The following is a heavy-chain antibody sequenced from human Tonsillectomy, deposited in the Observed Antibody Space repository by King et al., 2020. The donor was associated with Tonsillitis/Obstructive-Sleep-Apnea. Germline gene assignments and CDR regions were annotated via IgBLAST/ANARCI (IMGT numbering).Heavy chain of an antibody. J-gene: IGHJ6*02. CDR2: IWYDGSNK. CDR3: ARSYGDHPPGPYYYYGMDV. CDR1: GFTFSSYG. V-gene: IGHV3-33*01. Sequence: VQLVESGGGVVQPGRSLRLSCAASGFTFSSYGMHWVRQAPGKGLEWVAVIWYDGSNKYYADSVKGRFTISRDNSKNTLYLQMNSLRAEDTAVYYCARSYGDHPPGPYYYYGMDVWGQGTTVTVSS. D-gene: IGHD4-17*01.